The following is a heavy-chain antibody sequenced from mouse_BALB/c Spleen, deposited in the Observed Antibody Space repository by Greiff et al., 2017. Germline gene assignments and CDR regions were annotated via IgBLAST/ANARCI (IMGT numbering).Heavy chain of an antibody. Sequence: EVQVVESGGGLVKPGGSLKLSCAASGFTFSDYYMYWVRQTPEKRLEWVATISDGGSYTYYPDSVKGRFTISRDNAKNNLYLQMSSLKSEDTAMYYCEREDGNLTGRGQGTRVTVAA. D-gene: IGHD2-1*01. CDR1: GFTFSDYY. V-gene: IGHV5-4*02. CDR3: EREDGNLTG. CDR2: ISDGGSYT. J-gene: IGHJ3*01.